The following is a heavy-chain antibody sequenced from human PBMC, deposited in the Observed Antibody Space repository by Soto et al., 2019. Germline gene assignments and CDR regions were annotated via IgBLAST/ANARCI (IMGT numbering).Heavy chain of an antibody. CDR2: IYPGNSDT. CDR3: ARLYGDYGHY. CDR1: GYSFTSYW. J-gene: IGHJ4*02. Sequence: SLKISCEASGYSFTSYWIGWVRQMPGKGLEWMGIIYPGNSDTRYSPPFQGQVTISADKSISTAYLQWSSLKASDTATYFCARLYGDYGHYWGQGTLVTVSS. D-gene: IGHD4-17*01. V-gene: IGHV5-51*01.